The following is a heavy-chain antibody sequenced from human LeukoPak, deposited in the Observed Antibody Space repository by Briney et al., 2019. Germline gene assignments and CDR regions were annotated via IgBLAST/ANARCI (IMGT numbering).Heavy chain of an antibody. Sequence: ASVKVSCKASGGTFSSYAISWVRQAPGQGLEWMGGIIPIFGTANYAQKFQGRVTITADKSTSTAYMELSSLRSEDTAVYYCASGDYDYVWGSYRDVDCWGQGTLVTVSS. CDR3: ASGDYDYVWGSYRDVDC. J-gene: IGHJ4*02. CDR2: IIPIFGTA. CDR1: GGTFSSYA. D-gene: IGHD3-16*02. V-gene: IGHV1-69*06.